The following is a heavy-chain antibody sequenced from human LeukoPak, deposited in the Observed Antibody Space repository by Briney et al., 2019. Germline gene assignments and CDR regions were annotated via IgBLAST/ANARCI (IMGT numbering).Heavy chain of an antibody. CDR2: MNPNSGNT. CDR3: ARQVDFWSGYHQVNWFDP. D-gene: IGHD3-3*01. Sequence: ASVKVSCKASGYTFTSYDINWVRQAIGQGLEWMGWMNPNSGNTGYAQKFQGRVTITRNTSISTAYMELSSLRSEDTAVYYCARQVDFWSGYHQVNWFDPWGQGTLVTVSS. CDR1: GYTFTSYD. J-gene: IGHJ5*02. V-gene: IGHV1-8*03.